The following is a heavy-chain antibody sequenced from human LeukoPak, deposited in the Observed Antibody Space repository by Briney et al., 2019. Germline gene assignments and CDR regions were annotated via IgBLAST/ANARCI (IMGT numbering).Heavy chain of an antibody. CDR2: IKSKTDGGTT. CDR3: TTDGYCSGGSCRNLPVLT. V-gene: IGHV3-15*01. D-gene: IGHD2-15*01. CDR1: GFTFSNAW. J-gene: IGHJ4*02. Sequence: GGSLRLSCAASGFTFSNAWMSWVRQAPGKGLEWVGRIKSKTDGGTTDYAAPVKGRFTISRDDSKNTLYLQMNSLKTEDTAVYYCTTDGYCSGGSCRNLPVLTRGQGTLVTVSS.